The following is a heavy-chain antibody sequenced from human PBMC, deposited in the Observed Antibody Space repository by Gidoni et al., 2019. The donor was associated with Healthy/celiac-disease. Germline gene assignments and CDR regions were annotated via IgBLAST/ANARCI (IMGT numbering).Heavy chain of an antibody. Sequence: QVQLQESGPGLVKPSATLSLTCTVSGYSSSSGYYWGWIRKPPGKGLEWIGSIYHSGSTYYNPSLKSRVTISVDTSKNQFSLKLSSVTAADTAVYYCARSPRYNWNNGAFDIWGQGTMVTVSS. CDR2: IYHSGST. V-gene: IGHV4-38-2*02. CDR1: GYSSSSGYY. D-gene: IGHD1-20*01. CDR3: ARSPRYNWNNGAFDI. J-gene: IGHJ3*02.